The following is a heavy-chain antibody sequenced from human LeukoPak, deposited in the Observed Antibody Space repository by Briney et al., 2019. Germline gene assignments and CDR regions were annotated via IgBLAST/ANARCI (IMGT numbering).Heavy chain of an antibody. CDR3: ARVVPGTGFFY. CDR1: GFTFSSYT. D-gene: IGHD2-8*02. CDR2: ISSSSSHI. J-gene: IGHJ4*02. Sequence: GGSLRLSCAASGFTFSSYTMNWVRQAPGKGLEWVSSISSSSSHIYYADSVKGRFTISRDNAKNSLYLQMNSLRAEDTTVYECARVVPGTGFFYWGQGTLVTVSP. V-gene: IGHV3-21*01.